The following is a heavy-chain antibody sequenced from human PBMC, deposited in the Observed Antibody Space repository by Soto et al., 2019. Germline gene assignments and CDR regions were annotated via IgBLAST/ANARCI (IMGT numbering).Heavy chain of an antibody. V-gene: IGHV4-59*01. D-gene: IGHD3-22*01. J-gene: IGHJ6*02. CDR2: IYYSGST. CDR1: GGSISSYY. Sequence: SETLSLTGTVSGGSISSYYWSWIRQPPGKGLEWIGYIYYSGSTNYNPSLKSRVTISVDTSKNQFSLKLSSVTAADTAVYYCARGEDYYDSSGYYYNYYGMDVWGQGTTVTVSS. CDR3: ARGEDYYDSSGYYYNYYGMDV.